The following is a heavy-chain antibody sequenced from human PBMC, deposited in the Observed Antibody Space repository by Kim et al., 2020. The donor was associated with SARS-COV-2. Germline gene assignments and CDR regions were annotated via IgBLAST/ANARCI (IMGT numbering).Heavy chain of an antibody. J-gene: IGHJ4*02. CDR1: GFTFSSYS. CDR3: ARDWGDGDYVRDY. V-gene: IGHV3-21*01. CDR2: ISSSSYI. D-gene: IGHD4-17*01. Sequence: GGSLRLSCAASGFTFSSYSMNWVRQAPGKGLEWVSSISSSSYIYYADSVKGRFTISRDNAKNSLYLQMNSLRAEDTAVYYCARDWGDGDYVRDYWGQGTLFTVSS.